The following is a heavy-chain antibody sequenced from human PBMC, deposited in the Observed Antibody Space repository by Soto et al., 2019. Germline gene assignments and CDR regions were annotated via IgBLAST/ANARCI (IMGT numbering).Heavy chain of an antibody. CDR1: GFTFSNAW. Sequence: EMQLVESGGGLVKPGGSLRLSCAASGFTFSNAWMNWVRQAPGKGLEWVGRIKSKSDGETTDYAAPVKGRFTISRDDSKTTLYLQMNSLKTEDTAVYYCTTVGVVAGDAFDIWGQGTMVTVSS. CDR3: TTVGVVAGDAFDI. J-gene: IGHJ3*02. D-gene: IGHD6-19*01. V-gene: IGHV3-15*07. CDR2: IKSKSDGETT.